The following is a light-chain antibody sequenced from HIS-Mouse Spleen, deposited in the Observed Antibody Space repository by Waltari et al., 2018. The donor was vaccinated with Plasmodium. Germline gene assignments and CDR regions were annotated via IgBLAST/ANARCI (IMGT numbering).Light chain of an antibody. CDR3: QQYGSSPYT. J-gene: IGKJ2*01. Sequence: TLSCRASQSVSSSYLAWYQQKPGQAPRLLIYGASSRATGIPDRFSGSGSGTDFTLTISRLEPEDFAVYYCQQYGSSPYTFIQGTKLEIK. CDR2: GAS. CDR1: QSVSSSY. V-gene: IGKV3-20*01.